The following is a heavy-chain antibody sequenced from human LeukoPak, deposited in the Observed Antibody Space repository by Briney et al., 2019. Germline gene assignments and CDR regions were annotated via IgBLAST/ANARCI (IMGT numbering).Heavy chain of an antibody. V-gene: IGHV3-21*01. CDR2: ISSSSSSYI. CDR3: ARDDYYDSSGYSRGFDY. J-gene: IGHJ4*02. D-gene: IGHD3-22*01. CDR1: GFTFSSYS. Sequence: KPGGSLRLSCAASGFTFSSYSMKWVRQAPGKGLEWVSSISSSSSSYIYYADSVKGRFTISRDNAKNSLYLQMNSLRAEDTAVYYCARDDYYDSSGYSRGFDYWGQGTLVTVSS.